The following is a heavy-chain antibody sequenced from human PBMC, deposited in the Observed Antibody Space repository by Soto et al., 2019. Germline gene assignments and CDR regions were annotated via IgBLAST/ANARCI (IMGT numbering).Heavy chain of an antibody. J-gene: IGHJ2*01. CDR1: GDSVSSNSAA. CDR3: ARDLRITGTRNCYFDL. V-gene: IGHV6-1*01. Sequence: SQTLSLTCAISGDSVSSNSAAWNWIRQSPSRGLEWLGRTYYRSKWYNDYAVSVKSRITINPDTSKNQLSLQLNSVTPEDTAVYYCARDLRITGTRNCYFDLSGRGTLVTVSS. CDR2: TYYRSKWYN. D-gene: IGHD1-20*01.